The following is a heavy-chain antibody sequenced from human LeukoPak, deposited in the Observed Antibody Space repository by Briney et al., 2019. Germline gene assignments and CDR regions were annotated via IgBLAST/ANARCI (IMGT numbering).Heavy chain of an antibody. CDR3: VKDMGFDLLKDAFHV. V-gene: IGHV3-9*01. Sequence: GRSLRLSCVGSGFSLEDYAMHWVRQVPGKGLEWVSSISWDSGNRAYTDSVKGRFTISRDNGKNSLYLQMNSLRPEDTAFYYCVKDMGFDLLKDAFHVWGQGTLVTVSS. CDR1: GFSLEDYA. D-gene: IGHD3-9*01. CDR2: ISWDSGNR. J-gene: IGHJ3*01.